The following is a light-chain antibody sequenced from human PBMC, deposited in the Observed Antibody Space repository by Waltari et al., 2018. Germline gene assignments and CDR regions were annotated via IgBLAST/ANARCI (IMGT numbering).Light chain of an antibody. J-gene: IGKJ4*01. CDR1: QTIGHY. CDR3: QQTFSAFRT. Sequence: DIQMTQSPSSLSAFVGDGVTITCRASQTIGHYLNWFQQRPGKAPNLLIYATSDLQSGVPSRFSGSGSGTDFTLTISSLQPEDSATYYCQQTFSAFRTFGGGTKVEIK. V-gene: IGKV1-39*01. CDR2: ATS.